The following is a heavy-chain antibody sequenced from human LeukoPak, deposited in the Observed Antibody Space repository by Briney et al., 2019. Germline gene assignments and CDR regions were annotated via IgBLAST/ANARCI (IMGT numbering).Heavy chain of an antibody. D-gene: IGHD6-13*01. CDR3: ARVGSNWSNDY. CDR1: GFTCSTYS. V-gene: IGHV3-21*01. J-gene: IGHJ4*02. CDR2: ISSSSSSYI. Sequence: GGSLRLSCAASGFTCSTYSMNWVRQAPGKGLEWVSSISSSSSSYIYYADSVKGRFTISIDNAKNSLYLQMNSLRAEDTAVYYCARVGSNWSNDYWGQGTLVTVSS.